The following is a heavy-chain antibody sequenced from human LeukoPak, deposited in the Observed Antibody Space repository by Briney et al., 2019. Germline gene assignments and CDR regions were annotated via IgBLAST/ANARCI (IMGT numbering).Heavy chain of an antibody. D-gene: IGHD5-12*01. CDR3: ARIPLGYSGYEYYFDY. CDR1: GFTFSDYY. Sequence: GGSLTLSCAASGFTFSDYYMSWIRQAPGKGLEWVSYISSSGSTIYYADSVKGRFTISRDNAKNSLYLQMNSLRAEDTAVYYCARIPLGYSGYEYYFDYWGQGTLVTVSS. J-gene: IGHJ4*02. CDR2: ISSSGSTI. V-gene: IGHV3-11*01.